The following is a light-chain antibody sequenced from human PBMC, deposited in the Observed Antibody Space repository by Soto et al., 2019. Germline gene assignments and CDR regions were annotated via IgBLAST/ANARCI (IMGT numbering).Light chain of an antibody. CDR1: SSNIGAGYD. Sequence: QSVLTQPPSVSGAPGQRVTVSCTGSSSNIGAGYDVHWYQQLPGTAPKLLIYAYNNRPSGVPDRFSGSKSGTSASLAITGLQAEDEADYYCQSYDSSLSGDVFGTGTKLTVL. J-gene: IGLJ1*01. CDR2: AYN. CDR3: QSYDSSLSGDV. V-gene: IGLV1-40*01.